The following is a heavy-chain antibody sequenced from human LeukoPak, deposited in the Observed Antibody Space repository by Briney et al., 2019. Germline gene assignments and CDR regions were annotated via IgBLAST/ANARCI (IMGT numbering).Heavy chain of an antibody. Sequence: TGGSLRLSCAASGFTFSSYTINWVRQAPGKGLEWVSSITSSSTYIYYADSVKGRFTISRDNAKNSLYLQMNSLRDEDTAVYYCARDGYSGYDPPPPGNFDYWGQGTLVTVSS. CDR3: ARDGYSGYDPPPPGNFDY. CDR1: GFTFSSYT. J-gene: IGHJ4*02. D-gene: IGHD5-12*01. V-gene: IGHV3-21*03. CDR2: ITSSSTYI.